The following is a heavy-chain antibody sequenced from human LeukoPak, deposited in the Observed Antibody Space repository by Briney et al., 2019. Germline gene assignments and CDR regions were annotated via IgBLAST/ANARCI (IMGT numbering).Heavy chain of an antibody. D-gene: IGHD3-3*01. CDR3: AREYDFWSGYYPRPFDY. CDR1: GGTFSSYA. Sequence: ASVKVSCKASGGTFSSYAISWVRQAPGQGLEWMGRIIPILGIANYAQKFQGRVTITADKSTSTAYMELSSLRSEDTAVYYCAREYDFWSGYYPRPFDYWGQGTLVTVSP. CDR2: IIPILGIA. V-gene: IGHV1-69*04. J-gene: IGHJ4*02.